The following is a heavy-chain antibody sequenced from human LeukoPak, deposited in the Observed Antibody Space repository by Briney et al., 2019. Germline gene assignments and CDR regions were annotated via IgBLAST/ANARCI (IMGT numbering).Heavy chain of an antibody. D-gene: IGHD3-10*01. V-gene: IGHV3-30*02. CDR3: AKDLPDYYGSGSPPDY. Sequence: GGSLRLSCAATGFTFSSYGMHWVRQAPGKGLEWVAFIRYDGSNKYYADSVKGRFTISRDNSKNTLYLQMNSLRAEDTAVYYCAKDLPDYYGSGSPPDYWGQGTLVTVSS. CDR1: GFTFSSYG. J-gene: IGHJ4*02. CDR2: IRYDGSNK.